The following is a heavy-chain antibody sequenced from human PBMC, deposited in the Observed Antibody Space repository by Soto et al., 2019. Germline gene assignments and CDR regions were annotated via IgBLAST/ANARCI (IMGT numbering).Heavy chain of an antibody. CDR3: ARDSVTLYRMDV. CDR2: INPNSGGT. V-gene: IGHV1-2*02. J-gene: IGHJ6*02. D-gene: IGHD3-16*01. Sequence: ASVKVSCKASGYTFTGYYMHWVRQAPGQGLEWMGWINPNSGGTNYAQKFQGRVTMTRDTSISTAYMELSRLRSDDTAVYYCARDSVTLYRMDVWGQGTKVTVSS. CDR1: GYTFTGYY.